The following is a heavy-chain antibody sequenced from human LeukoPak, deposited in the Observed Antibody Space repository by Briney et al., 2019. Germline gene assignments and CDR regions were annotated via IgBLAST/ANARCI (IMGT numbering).Heavy chain of an antibody. Sequence: SVKVSCKASGGTFSSYAISWVLQAPGQGLEWMGRIIPIFGTANYAQKFQGRVTITTDESTSTAYMELSSLRSEDTAVYYCASSLVGATSDGGLFYWGQGTLVTVSS. CDR1: GGTFSSYA. V-gene: IGHV1-69*05. J-gene: IGHJ4*02. CDR2: IIPIFGTA. CDR3: ASSLVGATSDGGLFY. D-gene: IGHD1-26*01.